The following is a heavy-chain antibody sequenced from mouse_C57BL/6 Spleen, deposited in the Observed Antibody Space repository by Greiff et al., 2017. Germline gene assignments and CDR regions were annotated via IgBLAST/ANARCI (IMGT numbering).Heavy chain of an antibody. CDR2: IDPSDSYT. CDR3: AKWDYYDYGSCTMGY. CDR1: GYTFTSDW. D-gene: IGHD2-4*01. J-gene: IGHJ4*01. Sequence: QVQLQQPGAELVRPGTSVKLSCKASGYTFTSDWMHWVKQRPGQGLEWIGVIDPSDSYTNYNQKFKGKATLAVDTSSSTAYMQLSSLTSKDSALYYCAKWDYYDYGSCTMGYRGQRTSDTVSS. V-gene: IGHV1-59*01.